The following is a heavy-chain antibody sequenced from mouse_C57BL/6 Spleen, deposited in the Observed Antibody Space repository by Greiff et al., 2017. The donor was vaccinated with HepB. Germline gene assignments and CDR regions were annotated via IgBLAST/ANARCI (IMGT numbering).Heavy chain of an antibody. D-gene: IGHD2-4*01. J-gene: IGHJ2*01. V-gene: IGHV1-53*01. CDR1: GYTFTSYW. Sequence: QVQLKQPGTELVKPGASVKLSCKASGYTFTSYWMHWVKQRPGQGLEWIGNINPSNGGTNYNEKFKSKATLTVDKSSSTAYMQLSSLTSEDSAVYYCSRGRNYDYDEGAFDYWGQGTTLTVSS. CDR2: INPSNGGT. CDR3: SRGRNYDYDEGAFDY.